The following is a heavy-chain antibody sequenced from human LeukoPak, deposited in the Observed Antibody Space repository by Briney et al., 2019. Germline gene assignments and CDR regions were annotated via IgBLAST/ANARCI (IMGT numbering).Heavy chain of an antibody. CDR1: GFTLRTYA. CDR2: ISGSAGFT. CDR3: AKEYSGYDFDC. J-gene: IGHJ4*01. Sequence: GGSLRLSCVASGFTLRTYAMSWVRQAPGKGLEWVSAISGSAGFTYYADAVRGRFTVSRDISTNTVFLQMNSLRAGDTAVYYCAKEYSGYDFDCWGQGTLVTVSS. V-gene: IGHV3-23*01. D-gene: IGHD5-12*01.